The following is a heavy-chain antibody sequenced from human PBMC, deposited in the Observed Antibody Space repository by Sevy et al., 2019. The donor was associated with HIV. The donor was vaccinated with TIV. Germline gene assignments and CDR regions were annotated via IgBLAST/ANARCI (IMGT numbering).Heavy chain of an antibody. CDR1: GFTFGDYA. Sequence: GGSLRLSCTASGFTFGDYAMSWFRQAPGKGLEWVGFIRSKAYGGTTEYAASVKGRFTISRDDSKSIAYLQMNSLKTEDTAVCYCTRDGDIVVVPAAMGYYYYYGMDVWGQGTTVTVSS. J-gene: IGHJ6*02. V-gene: IGHV3-49*03. CDR3: TRDGDIVVVPAAMGYYYYYGMDV. CDR2: IRSKAYGGTT. D-gene: IGHD2-2*01.